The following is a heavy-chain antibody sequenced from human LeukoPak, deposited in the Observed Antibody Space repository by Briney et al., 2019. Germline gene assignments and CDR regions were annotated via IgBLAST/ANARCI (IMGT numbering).Heavy chain of an antibody. Sequence: ASVKVSCKTSGYTFTDYYIHWVRQAPGQGLEWMGWISAYNGNTNYAQKLQGRVTMTTDTSTSTAYMELRSLRSDDTAVYYCARDDILTEFDYWGQGTLVTVSS. CDR2: ISAYNGNT. V-gene: IGHV1-18*04. CDR1: GYTFTDYY. J-gene: IGHJ4*02. D-gene: IGHD3-9*01. CDR3: ARDDILTEFDY.